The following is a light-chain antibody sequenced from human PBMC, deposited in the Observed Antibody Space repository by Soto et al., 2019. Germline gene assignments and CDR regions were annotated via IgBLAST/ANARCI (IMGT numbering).Light chain of an antibody. J-gene: IGKJ1*01. V-gene: IGKV3-20*01. Sequence: EIVLTQSPGTLSLSPGERATLSCRASQSVSSSDLAWYQQKPGQAPRLLIYGASSRATGIPDRFSGSGSGIDFTLTLSRLEPEDFAVYYCQHYGNSRTFGQGTKVEIK. CDR1: QSVSSSD. CDR3: QHYGNSRT. CDR2: GAS.